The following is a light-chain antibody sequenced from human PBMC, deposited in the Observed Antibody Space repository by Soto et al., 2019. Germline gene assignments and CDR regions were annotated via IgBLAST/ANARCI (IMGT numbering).Light chain of an antibody. CDR2: GVS. CDR1: QNIRSN. J-gene: IGKJ2*01. CDR3: KHYNSWPG. Sequence: EIVMTQSPATLSVSPGERATLSCRASQNIRSNLAWYQQNPGQAPRLLMYGVSTRATGIPARFSGSGSGTEFTLTINSLQSEDFAVYHCKHYNSWPGFGQGTKVDI. V-gene: IGKV3-15*01.